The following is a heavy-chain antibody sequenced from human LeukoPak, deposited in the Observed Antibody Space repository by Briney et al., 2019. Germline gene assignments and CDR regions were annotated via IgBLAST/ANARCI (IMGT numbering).Heavy chain of an antibody. CDR2: IWYDGSNK. Sequence: GRSLRLSCAASGFTFSSYGMHWVRQAPGKGLEWVAVIWYDGSNKYYADSVKGRFTISRDNSKNTLYLQMNRLRAEDTAVYYCAKGGYCSSTSCPYYYYMDVWGKGTTVTVSS. CDR3: AKGGYCSSTSCPYYYYMDV. V-gene: IGHV3-33*06. CDR1: GFTFSSYG. J-gene: IGHJ6*03. D-gene: IGHD2-2*01.